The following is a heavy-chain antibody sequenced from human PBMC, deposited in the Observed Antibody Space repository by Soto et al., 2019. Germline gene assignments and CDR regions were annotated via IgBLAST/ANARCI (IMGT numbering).Heavy chain of an antibody. CDR3: ARGPAYYDFWSGYYNFDY. J-gene: IGHJ4*02. D-gene: IGHD3-3*01. Sequence: SETLSLTCAVYGGSFSGYYWSWIRQPPGKGLEWIGEINHSGSTNYNPSLKSRVTISVDTSKNQFSLKLSSVTAADTAVYYCARGPAYYDFWSGYYNFDYWGQGTLVTVSS. CDR1: GGSFSGYY. V-gene: IGHV4-34*01. CDR2: INHSGST.